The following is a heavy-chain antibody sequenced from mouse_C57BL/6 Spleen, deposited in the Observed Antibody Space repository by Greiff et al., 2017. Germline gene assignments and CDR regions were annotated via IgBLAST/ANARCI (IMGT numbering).Heavy chain of an antibody. CDR1: GYTFTSYW. Sequence: QVQLQQPGAELVKPGASVKMSCKASGYTFTSYWITWVKQRPGQGLEWIGDIYPGSGSTNYNEKFKSKATLTADKSSSTAYMQLSSLTSEDSAVYYCARRGTAVGYWGQGTTLTVSS. CDR3: ARRGTAVGY. J-gene: IGHJ2*01. V-gene: IGHV1-55*01. CDR2: IYPGSGST. D-gene: IGHD1-1*01.